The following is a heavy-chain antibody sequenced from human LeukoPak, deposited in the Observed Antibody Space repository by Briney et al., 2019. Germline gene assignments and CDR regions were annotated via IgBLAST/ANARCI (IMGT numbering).Heavy chain of an antibody. CDR1: GSRFTSYW. V-gene: IGHV5-51*01. CDR2: IYPGDSDT. J-gene: IGHJ4*02. D-gene: IGHD5-18*01. Sequence: GASLKISSKGSGSRFTSYWIGWVRPMPGKGLEWMGSIYPGDSDTRYSPSFQGQVTISADKSISTAYLQWSSLKASDTAMYYCARQVLDTAMVIFDYWGQGTLVTVSS. CDR3: ARQVLDTAMVIFDY.